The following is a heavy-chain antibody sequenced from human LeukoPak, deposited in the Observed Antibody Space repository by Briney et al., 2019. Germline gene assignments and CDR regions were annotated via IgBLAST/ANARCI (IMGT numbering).Heavy chain of an antibody. Sequence: SETLSLTCTVSGGSISSYYWSWIRQPPGKGLEWIGYIYYSGSTNYNPSLKSRVTISVDTSKNQFSLKLSSVTAADTAVYYCARTFSESYYYGMDVWGQGTTVTVSS. V-gene: IGHV4-59*01. J-gene: IGHJ6*02. CDR1: GGSISSYY. CDR3: ARTFSESYYYGMDV. D-gene: IGHD1-26*01. CDR2: IYYSGST.